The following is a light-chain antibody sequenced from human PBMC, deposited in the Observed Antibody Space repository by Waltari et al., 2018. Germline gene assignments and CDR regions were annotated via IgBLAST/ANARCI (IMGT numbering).Light chain of an antibody. Sequence: EVVMTQSPAALSVSSGERVTLSCKASQNIDNNLAWYQQKPGQSPRLLIYGASTRATGVPARFSGSGSGTDFTLTISSLQSEDCAVFYCQQYNRWPPLTFGGGTKVEIK. J-gene: IGKJ4*01. CDR1: QNIDNN. CDR3: QQYNRWPPLT. V-gene: IGKV3-15*01. CDR2: GAS.